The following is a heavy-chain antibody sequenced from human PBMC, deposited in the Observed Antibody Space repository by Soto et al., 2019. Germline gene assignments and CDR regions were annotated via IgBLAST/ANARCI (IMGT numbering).Heavy chain of an antibody. CDR3: AKAMTTVSYDAFDI. J-gene: IGHJ3*02. Sequence: GGSLRLSCAASGFPFSSYAMSWVRQAPGKGLECVSGIRGSGGSTYYADSVKGRFTISRDNSKNTLYLQMNSPRAEDTAVYYCAKAMTTVSYDAFDIWGQGAMVTVSS. V-gene: IGHV3-23*01. CDR1: GFPFSSYA. CDR2: IRGSGGST. D-gene: IGHD4-17*01.